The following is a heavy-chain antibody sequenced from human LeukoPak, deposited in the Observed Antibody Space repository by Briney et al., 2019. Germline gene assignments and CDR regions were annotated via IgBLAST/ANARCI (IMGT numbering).Heavy chain of an antibody. D-gene: IGHD2-2*01. J-gene: IGHJ3*02. Sequence: PSETLSLTCTVSGGSISSGDYYWSWIRQPPGKGLEWIGYIYYSGSTYYNPSLKSRVTISVDTSKNQFSLKLSSVTAADTAVYYCAREKSLVVAPAAPDAFDIWGQGTMVTVSS. V-gene: IGHV4-30-4*08. CDR2: IYYSGST. CDR3: AREKSLVVAPAAPDAFDI. CDR1: GGSISSGDYY.